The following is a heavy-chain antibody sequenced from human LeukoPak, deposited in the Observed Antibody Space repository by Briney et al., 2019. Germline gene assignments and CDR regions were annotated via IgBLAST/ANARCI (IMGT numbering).Heavy chain of an antibody. V-gene: IGHV4-59*12. CDR1: GGSISSYY. D-gene: IGHD2-15*01. CDR2: IYYSGIT. CDR3: ARGYCSGGSCYSYYYYNYMDA. J-gene: IGHJ6*03. Sequence: PSETLSLTCTVSGGSISSYYWNWIRQPPGKGLEWIGYIYYSGITNYNPSLKSRVTISVDTSKSQFSLKLSSVTAADTAVYYCARGYCSGGSCYSYYYYNYMDAWGKGTTVTVSS.